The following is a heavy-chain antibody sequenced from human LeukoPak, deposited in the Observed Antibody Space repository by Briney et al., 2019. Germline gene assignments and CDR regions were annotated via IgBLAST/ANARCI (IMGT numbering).Heavy chain of an antibody. CDR2: ISSSGSTI. CDR1: GFTFSSHS. V-gene: IGHV3-48*04. Sequence: GGSLRLSCAASGFTFSSHSMSWVRQAPGKGLEWVSYISSSGSTIYYADSVKGRFTISRDNAKNSLYLQMNSLRAEDTAVYYCARGALWVEGGYFQHWGQGTLVTVSS. D-gene: IGHD3-10*01. J-gene: IGHJ1*01. CDR3: ARGALWVEGGYFQH.